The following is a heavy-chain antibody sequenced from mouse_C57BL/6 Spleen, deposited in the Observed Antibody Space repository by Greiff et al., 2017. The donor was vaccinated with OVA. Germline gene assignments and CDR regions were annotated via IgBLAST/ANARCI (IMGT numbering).Heavy chain of an antibody. CDR2: IDPSDSYT. CDR3: ARSTYITTVVATDAMDY. D-gene: IGHD1-1*01. V-gene: IGHV1-59*01. Sequence: VQLQQPGAELVRPGTSVKLSCKASGYTFTSYWMHWVKQRPGQGLEWIGVIDPSDSYTNYNQKFKGKATLTVYTSSSTAYMQLSSLTSEDAAVYYCARSTYITTVVATDAMDYWGQGTSVTVSS. CDR1: GYTFTSYW. J-gene: IGHJ4*01.